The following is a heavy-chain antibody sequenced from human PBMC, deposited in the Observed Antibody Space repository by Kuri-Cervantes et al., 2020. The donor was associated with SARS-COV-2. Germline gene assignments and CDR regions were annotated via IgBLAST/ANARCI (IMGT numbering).Heavy chain of an antibody. CDR3: ARVYEYVRLAWGMDV. CDR1: GFTFSSYG. V-gene: IGHV3-30*03. J-gene: IGHJ6*02. Sequence: GESLKISCAASGFTFSSYGMHWVRQAPGKGLEWVAVISYDGSSKYYADSVKGRFTISRDSPKNTLYLQMNRLTIEDTAVYYCARVYEYVRLAWGMDVWGQGTTVTVSS. D-gene: IGHD2/OR15-2a*01. CDR2: ISYDGSSK.